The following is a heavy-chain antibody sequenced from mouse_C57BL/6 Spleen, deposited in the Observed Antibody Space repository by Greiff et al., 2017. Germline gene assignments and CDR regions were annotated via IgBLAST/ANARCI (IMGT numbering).Heavy chain of an antibody. CDR2: IDPSDSET. Sequence: VQLQQPGAELVRPGSSVKLSCKASGYTFTSYWMHWVKQRPIQGLEWIGNIDPSDSETHYTQKFKDKATLTVDKSSSTAYRQLSSLTSEDSAVYYGARPDYYGSSWDYWGQGTTLTVSS. D-gene: IGHD1-1*01. V-gene: IGHV1-52*01. CDR1: GYTFTSYW. CDR3: ARPDYYGSSWDY. J-gene: IGHJ2*01.